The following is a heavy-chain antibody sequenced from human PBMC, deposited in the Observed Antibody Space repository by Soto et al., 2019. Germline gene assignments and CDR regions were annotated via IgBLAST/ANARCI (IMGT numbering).Heavy chain of an antibody. CDR3: ARGSLLRTNFDY. CDR2: ISSSSSYI. V-gene: IGHV3-21*01. Sequence: EVQLVESGGGLVKPGGSLRLSCAASGFTFSSYSMNWVRQAPGKGLEWVSSISSSSSYIYYADSVKGRFTISRDNAKNSLYLQMNSLRAEDTAVYYCARGSLLRTNFDYWGQGTLVTVSS. J-gene: IGHJ4*02. CDR1: GFTFSSYS. D-gene: IGHD4-17*01.